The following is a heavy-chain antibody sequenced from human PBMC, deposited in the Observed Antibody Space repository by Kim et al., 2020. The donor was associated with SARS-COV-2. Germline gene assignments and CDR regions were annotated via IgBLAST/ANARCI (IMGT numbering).Heavy chain of an antibody. V-gene: IGHV4-30-2*04. Sequence: PSLKSRVTISVDTSKNQFSLKLSSVTAADTAVYYCATDLDYGDYVVFDYWGQGTLVTVSS. CDR3: ATDLDYGDYVVFDY. D-gene: IGHD4-17*01. J-gene: IGHJ4*02.